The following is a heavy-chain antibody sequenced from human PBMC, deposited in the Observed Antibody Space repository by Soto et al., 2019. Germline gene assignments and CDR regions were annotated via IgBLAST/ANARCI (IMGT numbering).Heavy chain of an antibody. V-gene: IGHV3-53*05. CDR3: AKDMVATALYYFDY. D-gene: IGHD5-12*01. CDR1: GFTVSSNY. CDR2: IYSGGST. J-gene: IGHJ4*02. Sequence: GGSLRLSCAASGFTVSSNYMSWVRQAPGKGLEWVSVIYSGGSTYYADSVKGRFTISRDNAKNSLYLQMNSLRAEDTALYYCAKDMVATALYYFDYWGQGTLVTVSS.